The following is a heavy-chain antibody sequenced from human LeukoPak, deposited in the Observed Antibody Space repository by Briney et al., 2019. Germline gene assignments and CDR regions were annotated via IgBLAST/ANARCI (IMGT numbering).Heavy chain of an antibody. CDR3: AVLDELETGTATLYRYYYMDV. CDR1: GYTVTSYD. J-gene: IGHJ6*03. V-gene: IGHV1-8*01. D-gene: IGHD1-1*01. Sequence: GASVKVSRKPSGYTVTSYDINWMRQATGQGLGWMGWVNPNSGNTGYAQKFQARATITRNSPISTAYMELSSLRSEDTAVYYCAVLDELETGTATLYRYYYMDVWGKGTTVTVSS. CDR2: VNPNSGNT.